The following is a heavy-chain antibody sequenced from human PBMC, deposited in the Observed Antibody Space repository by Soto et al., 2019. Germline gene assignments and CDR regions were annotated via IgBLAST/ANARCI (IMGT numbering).Heavy chain of an antibody. D-gene: IGHD2-15*01. J-gene: IGHJ5*02. CDR1: GFTFSSYA. CDR2: ISYDGSNK. CDR3: ARDWGVVVAAFGGSFWFDP. Sequence: PGGSLRLSCAASGFTFSSYAMHWVRQAPGKGLEWVAVISYDGSNKYYADSVKGRFTISRDNSKNTLYLQMNSLRAEDTAVYYCARDWGVVVAAFGGSFWFDPWGQGTLVTVSS. V-gene: IGHV3-30-3*01.